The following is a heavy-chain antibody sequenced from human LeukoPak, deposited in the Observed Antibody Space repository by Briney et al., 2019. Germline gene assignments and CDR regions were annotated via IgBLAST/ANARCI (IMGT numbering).Heavy chain of an antibody. V-gene: IGHV3-23*01. CDR2: ISGSGGST. D-gene: IGHD2-2*01. Sequence: GGPLRLSCAASGFTFSSYAMSWVRQAPGKGLEWVSAISGSGGSTYYADSVKGRFTISRDNSKNTLYLQMNSLRAEDTAVYYCAKGEVVPAAIPGLDYWGQGTLVTVSS. CDR3: AKGEVVPAAIPGLDY. J-gene: IGHJ4*02. CDR1: GFTFSSYA.